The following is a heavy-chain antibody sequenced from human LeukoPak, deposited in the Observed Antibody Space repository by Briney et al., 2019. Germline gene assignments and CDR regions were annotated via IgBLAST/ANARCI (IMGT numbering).Heavy chain of an antibody. D-gene: IGHD5-18*01. CDR2: IYYSGIT. CDR1: GGSISRSSYY. CDR3: AREDTVMAPGFDY. V-gene: IGHV4-39*07. J-gene: IGHJ4*02. Sequence: SETLSLTCTVAGGSISRSSYYWGWIRQPPGKGLEWIGSIYYSGITYHNPSLRSRFTISVDTSKNQFSLKLSAVTAADTAVYYCAREDTVMAPGFDYWGQGTLVTVSS.